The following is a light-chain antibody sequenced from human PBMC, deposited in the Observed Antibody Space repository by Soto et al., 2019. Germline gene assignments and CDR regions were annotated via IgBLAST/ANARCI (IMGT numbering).Light chain of an antibody. J-gene: IGKJ1*01. CDR2: RAS. Sequence: DIQMTQSPSTLSASVGDRVTITCRASQIISSWLAWYQQKPGQAPKLLIYRASTLESGVPSRFSGSGSGTAFTLTISRLQPDDFAIYHCQQYNTYPWTFGQGTKVEI. CDR1: QIISSW. CDR3: QQYNTYPWT. V-gene: IGKV1-5*03.